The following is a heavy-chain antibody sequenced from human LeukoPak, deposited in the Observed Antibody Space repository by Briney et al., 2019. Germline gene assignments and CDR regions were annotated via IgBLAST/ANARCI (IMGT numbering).Heavy chain of an antibody. D-gene: IGHD1-14*01. V-gene: IGHV3-30*04. J-gene: IGHJ4*02. CDR2: VFYDGSNK. CDR3: ARDFTGTTSSIFDY. CDR1: GFTFTSYA. Sequence: GGSLRLYCAASGFTFTSYALHWVREAPGIGLESAAVVFYDGSNKYYAASVKGRFTVSRDNSRNTLHLQMNGLRPEDTAVYYCARDFTGTTSSIFDYWGPGTPVIVSS.